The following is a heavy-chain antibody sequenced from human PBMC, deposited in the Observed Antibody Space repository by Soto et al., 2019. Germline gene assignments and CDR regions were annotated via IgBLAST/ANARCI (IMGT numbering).Heavy chain of an antibody. J-gene: IGHJ5*02. D-gene: IGHD3-3*01. Sequence: QVQLVQSGAEVKKPGSSVKVSCKASGGTFSSYAISWVRQAPGQGLEWMVGIIPIFGTANYAQKFQGRVTITADESTSTAYMELSSLRSEDTAVYYCARGGGVLEWLSQSDSFDPWGQGTLVTVSS. CDR1: GGTFSSYA. V-gene: IGHV1-69*01. CDR3: ARGGGVLEWLSQSDSFDP. CDR2: IIPIFGTA.